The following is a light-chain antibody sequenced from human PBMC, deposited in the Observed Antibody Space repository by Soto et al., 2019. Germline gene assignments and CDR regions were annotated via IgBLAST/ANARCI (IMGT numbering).Light chain of an antibody. CDR2: TAS. V-gene: IGKV1-12*01. Sequence: DIQMTQSPSSVSASVGDRVTITCRASQDISVGLAWFQQKPGESPRLLIYTASSLHSGVPSRFSGSGSGTDFSLIISSLQPEDFATYYCPQGDSFPLTFGGGTKVEIK. CDR1: QDISVG. CDR3: PQGDSFPLT. J-gene: IGKJ4*01.